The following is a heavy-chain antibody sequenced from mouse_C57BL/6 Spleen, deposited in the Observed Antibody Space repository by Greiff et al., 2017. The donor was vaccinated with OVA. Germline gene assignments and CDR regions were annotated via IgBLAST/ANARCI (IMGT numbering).Heavy chain of an antibody. J-gene: IGHJ3*01. CDR1: GYTFTEYT. CDR3: ASYEGY. Sequence: QVQLQQSGAELVKPGESVKQSCKASGYTFTEYTIHWVKKRSGQGLEWIGWLYPGSGSIKYNEKFKDKATLTAEKSSSTVYMELSRWTSEDSAVYFCASYEGYWGQGTLVTVSA. CDR2: LYPGSGSI. V-gene: IGHV1-62-2*01.